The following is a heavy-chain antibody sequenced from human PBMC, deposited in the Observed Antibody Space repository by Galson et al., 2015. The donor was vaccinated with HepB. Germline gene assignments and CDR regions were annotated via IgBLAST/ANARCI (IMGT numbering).Heavy chain of an antibody. CDR2: ISGSGANT. CDR3: AKTNWIVVTPSVHNWFDS. V-gene: IGHV3-23*01. Sequence: SLRLSCAASGFIFSSYAMSWVRQAPGKGLEWVSEISGSGANTYYADSVTGRFTISRDQSKNTLYLQMDSLRAEDSAVYYCAKTNWIVVTPSVHNWFDSWGQGTLVTVSS. D-gene: IGHD2-2*01. J-gene: IGHJ5*01. CDR1: GFIFSSYA.